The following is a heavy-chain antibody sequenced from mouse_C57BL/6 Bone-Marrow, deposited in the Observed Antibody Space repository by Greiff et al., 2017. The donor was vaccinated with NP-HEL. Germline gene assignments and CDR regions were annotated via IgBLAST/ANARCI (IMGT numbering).Heavy chain of an antibody. D-gene: IGHD2-1*01. CDR3: ARGKLEGNYGGDYFDY. V-gene: IGHV3-8*01. CDR1: GYSITSDY. J-gene: IGHJ2*01. CDR2: ISYSGST. Sequence: EVQLVESGPGLAKPSQTLSLTCSVTGYSITSDYWNWIRKFPGNKLEYMGYISYSGSTYYNPSLKSRISITRDTSKNQYYLQLNSVTTEDTATYYCARGKLEGNYGGDYFDYWGQGTTLTVSS.